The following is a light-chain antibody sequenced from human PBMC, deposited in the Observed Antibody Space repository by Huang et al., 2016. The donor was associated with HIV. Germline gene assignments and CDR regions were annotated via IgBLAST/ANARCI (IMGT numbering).Light chain of an antibody. CDR3: QQHADFPIT. V-gene: IGKV1-33*01. Sequence: IQMTQSPSSLSASVGDRVTITCQASHDITNYLNWYQHKPGKAPKLLIYDASNLETGVPLRFSGGGSETDFTFTISSLQAEDVATYYCQQHADFPITFGQGTRLE. CDR1: HDITNY. J-gene: IGKJ5*01. CDR2: DAS.